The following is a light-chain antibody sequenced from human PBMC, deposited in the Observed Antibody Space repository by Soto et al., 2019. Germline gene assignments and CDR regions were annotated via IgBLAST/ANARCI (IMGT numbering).Light chain of an antibody. CDR3: SSLTTSLTYV. Sequence: SALTQPASVSGSPGQSVAISCTGTSSDVGAYNYVSWYQQHPGKAPKLLLSEVRNRPSGVSDHFSGSKSGNTASLTISGLQAEDEADYYCSSLTTSLTYVFGTGTKLTVL. CDR1: SSDVGAYNY. V-gene: IGLV2-14*01. CDR2: EVR. J-gene: IGLJ1*01.